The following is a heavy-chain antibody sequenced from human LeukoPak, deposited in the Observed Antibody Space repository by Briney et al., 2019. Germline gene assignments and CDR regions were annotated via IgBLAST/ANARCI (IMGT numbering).Heavy chain of an antibody. J-gene: IGHJ5*02. Sequence: GGSLRLSCAASGFTFSNAWMSWVRQAPGKGLEWVGRIKSKTDGGTTDYAAPVKGRFTISRDDSKNTLYLQMNSLKTEDTAVYYCTTDRDIVVVPAAYNWFDPWGQGTLVTVSS. CDR2: IKSKTDGGTT. D-gene: IGHD2-2*01. V-gene: IGHV3-15*01. CDR3: TTDRDIVVVPAAYNWFDP. CDR1: GFTFSNAW.